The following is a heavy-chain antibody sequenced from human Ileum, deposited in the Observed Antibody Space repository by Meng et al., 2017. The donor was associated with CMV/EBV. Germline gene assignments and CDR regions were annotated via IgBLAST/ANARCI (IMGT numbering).Heavy chain of an antibody. D-gene: IGHD1-26*01. J-gene: IGHJ5*02. V-gene: IGHV1-69*05. Sequence: SGGTFSSCAIGGVRQAPGQGLEWVGGIIPIFGTANYAQKFQGRVTITTDESTSTAYMELSSLRSEDTAVYYCAREAGSYEGGGWFDPWGQGTLVTVSS. CDR2: IIPIFGTA. CDR3: AREAGSYEGGGWFDP. CDR1: GGTFSSCA.